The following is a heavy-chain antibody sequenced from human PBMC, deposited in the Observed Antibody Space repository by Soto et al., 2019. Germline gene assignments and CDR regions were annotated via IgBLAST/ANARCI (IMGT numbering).Heavy chain of an antibody. CDR2: IIPILGIA. J-gene: IGHJ4*02. V-gene: IGHV1-69*02. D-gene: IGHD2-2*01. CDR3: ATSSTSSNFDY. Sequence: ASVKVSCKASGGTFSSYTISWVRQAPGQGLEWMGRIIPILGIANYAQKFQGRVTITADKSTSTAYMELSSLRSEDTAVYYCATSSTSSNFDYWGQGTLVTVSS. CDR1: GGTFSSYT.